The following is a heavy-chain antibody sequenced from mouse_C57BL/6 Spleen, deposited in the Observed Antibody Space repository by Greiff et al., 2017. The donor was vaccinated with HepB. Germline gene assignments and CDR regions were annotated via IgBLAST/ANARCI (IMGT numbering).Heavy chain of an antibody. CDR2: ISYSGST. CDR1: GYSITSDY. CDR3: ARYDYYGSSYGYFDV. Sequence: EVKLMESGPGLAKPSQTLSLTCSVTGYSITSDYWNWIRKFPGNKLEYMGYISYSGSTYYNPSLKSRISITRDTSKNQYYLQLNSVTTEDTATYYCARYDYYGSSYGYFDVWGTGTTVTVSS. V-gene: IGHV3-8*01. D-gene: IGHD1-1*01. J-gene: IGHJ1*03.